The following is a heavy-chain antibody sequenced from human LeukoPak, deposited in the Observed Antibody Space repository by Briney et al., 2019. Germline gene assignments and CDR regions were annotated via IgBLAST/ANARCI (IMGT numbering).Heavy chain of an antibody. D-gene: IGHD3-10*01. Sequence: GGSLRLSCAASGFTFSSYSMNWVRQAPGKGLEWVAVIWYDGSNKYYADSVKGRFTISRDNSKNTLYLQMNSLRAEDTAVYYCAKSVRYYMDAFDIWGQGTMVTVSS. V-gene: IGHV3-33*06. J-gene: IGHJ3*02. CDR2: IWYDGSNK. CDR1: GFTFSSYS. CDR3: AKSVRYYMDAFDI.